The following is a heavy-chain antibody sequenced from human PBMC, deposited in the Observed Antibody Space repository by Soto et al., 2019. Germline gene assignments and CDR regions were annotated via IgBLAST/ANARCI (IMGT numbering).Heavy chain of an antibody. V-gene: IGHV3-23*01. CDR1: GFTFSSYA. D-gene: IGHD2-2*01. Sequence: GGSLRLSCAASGFTFSSYAMSWVRQAPGKGLEWVSAISGSGGSTYYTDSVKGRFTISRDNSKNTLYLQMNSLRAEDTAVYYCAKDQYGLAGYYYYYGMDVWGQGTTVTVSS. CDR2: ISGSGGST. CDR3: AKDQYGLAGYYYYYGMDV. J-gene: IGHJ6*02.